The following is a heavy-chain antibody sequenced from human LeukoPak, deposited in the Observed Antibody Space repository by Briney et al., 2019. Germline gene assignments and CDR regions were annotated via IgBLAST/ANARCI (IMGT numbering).Heavy chain of an antibody. CDR2: IIPIFGTA. V-gene: IGHV1-69*13. D-gene: IGHD6-13*01. CDR3: ARRAYSSSWYWFDP. Sequence: GASVKVSCKASGGAFSSYAISWVRQAPGQGLEWMGGIIPIFGTAHYAHNFQGRATITADESTSTAYMELSSLRSEDTAVYYCARRAYSSSWYWFDPWGQGTLVTVSS. CDR1: GGAFSSYA. J-gene: IGHJ5*02.